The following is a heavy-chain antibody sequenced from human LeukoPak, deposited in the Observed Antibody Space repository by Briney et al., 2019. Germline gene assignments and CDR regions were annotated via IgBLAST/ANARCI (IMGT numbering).Heavy chain of an antibody. J-gene: IGHJ5*02. D-gene: IGHD2-8*01. Sequence: SETLSLTCTVSGGSISSGDYYWSWIRQPPGKGLEWIGYIYYSGSTYYNPSLKSRVTISVDTSKNQFSLKLSSVTAADTAVYYCARDFGYANWFDPWGQGTLVTVSS. CDR2: IYYSGST. CDR1: GGSISSGDYY. V-gene: IGHV4-30-4*08. CDR3: ARDFGYANWFDP.